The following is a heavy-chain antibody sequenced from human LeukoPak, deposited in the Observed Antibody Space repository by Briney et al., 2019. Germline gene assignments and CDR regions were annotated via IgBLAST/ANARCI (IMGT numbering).Heavy chain of an antibody. CDR1: EYTFTDYY. Sequence: GASVKVSCKASEYTFTDYYLHWVRQAPGQGFEWMGWINPVSGGTNYVQKFQGRVTMTRDTSISTAYMELSRLGSDDTAVYYCARANFLSCSSTSCLFDYWGQGTLVTVSS. CDR3: ARANFLSCSSTSCLFDY. D-gene: IGHD2-2*01. CDR2: INPVSGGT. J-gene: IGHJ4*02. V-gene: IGHV1-2*02.